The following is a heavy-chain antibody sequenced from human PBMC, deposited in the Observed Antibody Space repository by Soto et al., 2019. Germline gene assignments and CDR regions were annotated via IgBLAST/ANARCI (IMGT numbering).Heavy chain of an antibody. J-gene: IGHJ4*02. V-gene: IGHV4-31*01. CDR1: GGSISSGDYY. CDR3: ASSSGARYYDY. CDR2: IYYSGST. D-gene: IGHD2-15*01. Sequence: QVQLQESGPGLVNPSQTLSLTCSVSGGSISSGDYYWCWIRQHPGKGLEWIGYIYYSGSTYYNPSLKSVVTISVDTSKHLLSLKLSCVSSADTALYYCASSSGARYYDYWGQGTLCAGSS.